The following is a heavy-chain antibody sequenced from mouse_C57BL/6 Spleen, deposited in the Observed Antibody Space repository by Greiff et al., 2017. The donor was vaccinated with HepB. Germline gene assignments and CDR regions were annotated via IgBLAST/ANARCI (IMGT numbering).Heavy chain of an antibody. D-gene: IGHD1-1*02. V-gene: IGHV5-4*01. J-gene: IGHJ2*01. CDR1: GFTFSSYA. Sequence: DVHLVESGGGLVKPGGSLKLSCAASGFTFSSYAMSWVRQTPEKRLEWVATISDGGSYTYYPDNVKGRFTISRDNAKNNLYLQMSHLKSEDTAMYYCAGSYGNWGQGTTLTVSS. CDR3: AGSYGN. CDR2: ISDGGSYT.